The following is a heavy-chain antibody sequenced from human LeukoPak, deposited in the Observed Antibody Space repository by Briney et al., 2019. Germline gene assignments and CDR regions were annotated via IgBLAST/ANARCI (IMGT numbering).Heavy chain of an antibody. CDR2: IYPGDSDT. D-gene: IGHD6-13*01. J-gene: IGHJ6*03. CDR1: GYRFTSYW. CDR3: ARPRIAAAGTVYYMDV. Sequence: GESLKISCKGSGYRFTSYWIGWVRQMPGKGLEWMGIIYPGDSDTRYSPSFQGQVTISADKSISTAYLQWSSLKASDTAMYYCARPRIAAAGTVYYMDVWGKGTTVTVSS. V-gene: IGHV5-51*01.